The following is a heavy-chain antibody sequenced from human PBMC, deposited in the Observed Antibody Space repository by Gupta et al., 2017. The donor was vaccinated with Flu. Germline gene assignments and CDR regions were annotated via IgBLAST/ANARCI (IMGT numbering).Heavy chain of an antibody. CDR1: GFRFRSYW. V-gene: IGHV3-7*01. CDR2: IAADDTVK. CDR3: ARNRGLQQFDD. Sequence: VQPGGSLRLSCAASGFRFRSYWMDWVRQAPGKGLEWVANIAADDTVKNYADSVKGRFTISRDDAKDSLYLQMNSLRDEDTAIYYCARNRGLQQFDDWGQGALVTVSS. D-gene: IGHD3-10*01. J-gene: IGHJ5*02.